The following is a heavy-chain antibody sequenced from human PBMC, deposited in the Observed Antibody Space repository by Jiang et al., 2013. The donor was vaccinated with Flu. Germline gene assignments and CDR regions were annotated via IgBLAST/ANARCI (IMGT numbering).Heavy chain of an antibody. J-gene: IGHJ4*02. Sequence: GLVKPSETLSLTCTVSGYSISSGYYWGWIRQPPGKGLEWIGSIYHSGSTYYNPSLKSRVTISVDTSKNQFSLKLSSVTAADTAVYYCARDRNSGYDFGLSYFDYWGQGTLVTVSS. CDR1: GYSISSGYY. CDR3: ARDRNSGYDFGLSYFDY. V-gene: IGHV4-38-2*02. CDR2: IYHSGST. D-gene: IGHD5-12*01.